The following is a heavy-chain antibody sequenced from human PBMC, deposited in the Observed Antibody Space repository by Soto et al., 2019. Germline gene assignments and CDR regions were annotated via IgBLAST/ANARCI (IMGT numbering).Heavy chain of an antibody. CDR2: ISDSGGST. J-gene: IGHJ4*02. CDR1: GFTVSSYA. Sequence: EVHLLESGGGLVQPGGSLRLSCAASGFTVSSYAMSWVRQAPGKGLEWVSVISDSGGSTYYADSVKGRFTISRDNSKNTLYLQMNSLRAEDTDVYYCAKGLTGRAAAGVLWGQGTLVTVSS. CDR3: AKGLTGRAAAGVL. V-gene: IGHV3-23*01. D-gene: IGHD6-13*01.